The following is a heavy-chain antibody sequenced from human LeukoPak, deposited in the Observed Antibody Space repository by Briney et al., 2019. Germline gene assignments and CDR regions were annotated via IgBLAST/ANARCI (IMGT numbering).Heavy chain of an antibody. Sequence: GGSLRLSCAASGFTVSSNYMSWVRQAPGKGLEWVSVIYSGGSTYYADSVKGRFTISRDNSKNTLYLQMNSLRAEDTAVYYCARGGDYYERRPYYFDYWGQGTLVTVS. V-gene: IGHV3-66*01. D-gene: IGHD4-17*01. CDR2: IYSGGST. J-gene: IGHJ4*02. CDR3: ARGGDYYERRPYYFDY. CDR1: GFTVSSNY.